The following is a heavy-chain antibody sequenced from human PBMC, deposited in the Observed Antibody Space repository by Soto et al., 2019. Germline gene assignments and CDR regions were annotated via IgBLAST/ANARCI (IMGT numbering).Heavy chain of an antibody. J-gene: IGHJ4*02. Sequence: QVQLVQSGSEVKKPGSSVKVSCKASGGSFSSNPISWVRQAPGQGLEWMAGIIPIFATVHYAQKFQGRVTITADESTSTAYMELTSLRSEDTAVYFCARGGRGYSSAPRDYFDYWGQGTRVTVSS. CDR1: GGSFSSNP. CDR2: IIPIFATV. V-gene: IGHV1-69*01. D-gene: IGHD5-18*01. CDR3: ARGGRGYSSAPRDYFDY.